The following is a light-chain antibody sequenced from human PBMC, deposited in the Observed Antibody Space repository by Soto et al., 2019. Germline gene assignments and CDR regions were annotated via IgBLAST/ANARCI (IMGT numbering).Light chain of an antibody. Sequence: QSVLTQPPSVSGAPGQRVTISCTGTSSNIATRYDVHWYQQIPGTAPRLLIYGNFYRPSWVPARFSGSKSGASASLVITGLQAEDEADYYCQSYDSSLRASVFGGGTKLTVL. CDR1: SSNIATRYD. V-gene: IGLV1-40*01. CDR3: QSYDSSLRASV. J-gene: IGLJ2*01. CDR2: GNF.